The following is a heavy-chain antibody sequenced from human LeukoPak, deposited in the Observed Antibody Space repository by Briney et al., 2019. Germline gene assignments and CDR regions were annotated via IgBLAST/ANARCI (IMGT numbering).Heavy chain of an antibody. CDR2: ISYDGSNK. D-gene: IGHD3-10*01. CDR3: ARDRSLWFFDY. V-gene: IGHV3-30*04. CDR1: GFTFSSYA. Sequence: GRSLRLSCAASGFTFSSYAMHWVRQAPGKGLEWVAVISYDGSNKYYADSVKGRFTISRDNSQNTLYLQMNSLRAEDTAVYYCARDRSLWFFDYWGQGTLVTVSS. J-gene: IGHJ4*02.